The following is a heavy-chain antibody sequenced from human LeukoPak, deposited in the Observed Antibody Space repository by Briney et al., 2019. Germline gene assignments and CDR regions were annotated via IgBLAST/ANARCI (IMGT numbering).Heavy chain of an antibody. Sequence: GGSLRLSCAASGFSFSSYNMNWVRQAPGKVLEWVSAISGSGGSTYYADSVKGRFTISRDNSKNTLYLQMNSLRAEDTAVYYCAKVLLWFGELYPPDYWGQGTLVTVSS. CDR1: GFSFSSYN. CDR2: ISGSGGST. J-gene: IGHJ4*02. CDR3: AKVLLWFGELYPPDY. D-gene: IGHD3-10*01. V-gene: IGHV3-23*01.